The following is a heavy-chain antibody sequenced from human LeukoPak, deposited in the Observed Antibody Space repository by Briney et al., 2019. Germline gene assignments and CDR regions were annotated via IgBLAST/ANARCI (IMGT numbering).Heavy chain of an antibody. V-gene: IGHV3-23*01. CDR1: GFTFSNYA. CDR3: AKWGDYDVLTGYYVSDY. D-gene: IGHD3-9*01. CDR2: ITGSGGNT. J-gene: IGHJ4*02. Sequence: GGSLRLPCAASGFTFSNYAMSWVRQAPGKGLEWVSAITGSGGNTYYTDSVKGRFAISRDNSKNTVFLQMNSLRAEDTAVYYCAKWGDYDVLTGYYVSDYWGQGTLVTVSS.